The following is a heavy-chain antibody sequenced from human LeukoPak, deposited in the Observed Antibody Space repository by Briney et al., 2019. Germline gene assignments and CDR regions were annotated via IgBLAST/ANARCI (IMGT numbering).Heavy chain of an antibody. Sequence: SETLSLTCTVSGASISSYYWSWIRQPPGKGLESIGYVSYSGGTNYNPSLKSRVTISVDTSKSQFSLKLNSVTAADTAVYFCARRDSSSYWLFDLWGRGTLVTVSS. CDR3: ARRDSSSYWLFDL. CDR2: VSYSGGT. J-gene: IGHJ2*01. CDR1: GASISSYY. D-gene: IGHD3-22*01. V-gene: IGHV4-59*08.